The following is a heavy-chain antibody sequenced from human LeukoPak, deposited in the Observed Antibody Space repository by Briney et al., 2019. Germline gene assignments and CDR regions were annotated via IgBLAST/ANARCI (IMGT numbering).Heavy chain of an antibody. CDR1: GFPFSSHA. D-gene: IGHD3-3*01. CDR3: AKDAHWSPDH. Sequence: GGSLRLSCAASGFPFSSHAMHWVRQAPGKGLEWVAHIRSDENYKHYADSVKGRFTISRDNSKNMVYVQMNSLRPEDTAVYYCAKDAHWSPDHWGQGTLVTVSS. CDR2: IRSDENYK. V-gene: IGHV3-30*02. J-gene: IGHJ5*02.